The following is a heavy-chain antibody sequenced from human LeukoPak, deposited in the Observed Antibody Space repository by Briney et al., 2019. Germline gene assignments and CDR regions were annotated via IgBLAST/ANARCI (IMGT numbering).Heavy chain of an antibody. CDR2: IYSSGST. Sequence: PSETLSLTCTVSGYSISSGYYWGWIRQPPGKGLEWIGRIYSSGSTNYNPSLKSRVTISIDTSKNQFSLKLSSVTAADTAVYYCARGHGTLLANWFDPWGQGTLVTVSS. J-gene: IGHJ5*02. V-gene: IGHV4-38-2*02. D-gene: IGHD1-1*01. CDR3: ARGHGTLLANWFDP. CDR1: GYSISSGYY.